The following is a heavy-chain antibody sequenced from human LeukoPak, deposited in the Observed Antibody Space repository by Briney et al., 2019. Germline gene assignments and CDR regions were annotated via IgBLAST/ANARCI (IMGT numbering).Heavy chain of an antibody. CDR2: IYYSGST. Sequence: PSETLSLTCTVSGGSNSSYYWSWIRQPPGKGLEWIGYIYYSGSTNYNPSLKSRVTISVDTSKNQFSLKLSSVTAADTAVYYCARDLSYDYVWGSYRYFDYWGQGTLVTVSS. CDR1: GGSNSSYY. CDR3: ARDLSYDYVWGSYRYFDY. J-gene: IGHJ4*02. V-gene: IGHV4-59*01. D-gene: IGHD3-16*02.